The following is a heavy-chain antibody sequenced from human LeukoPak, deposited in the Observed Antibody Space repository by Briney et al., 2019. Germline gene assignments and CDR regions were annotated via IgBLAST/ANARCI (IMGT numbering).Heavy chain of an antibody. J-gene: IGHJ5*02. V-gene: IGHV1-2*02. CDR1: GYTFTGYY. CDR3: ARGAIAVALNWFDP. Sequence: ASVKVSCQASGYTFTGYYMHWVRQAPGQGLEWMGWINPNSGGTNYAQKFQGRVTMTRDTSISTAYMELSRLRSDDTAVYYCARGAIAVALNWFDPWGQGTLVTVSS. D-gene: IGHD6-19*01. CDR2: INPNSGGT.